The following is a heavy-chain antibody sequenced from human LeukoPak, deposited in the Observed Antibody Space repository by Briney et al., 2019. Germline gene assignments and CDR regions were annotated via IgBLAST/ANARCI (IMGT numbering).Heavy chain of an antibody. V-gene: IGHV4-39*07. J-gene: IGHJ4*02. D-gene: IGHD6-13*01. CDR1: GGSISSSSYY. Sequence: SESLSLTCTVSGGSISSSSYYWGSIRQPPGKGLEWIGSIYYSGSTYYNPSLKSRVTISVDTSKNQFSLKLSSVTAADTAVYYCARWSEERGSWYYFDYWGQGTLVTVSS. CDR2: IYYSGST. CDR3: ARWSEERGSWYYFDY.